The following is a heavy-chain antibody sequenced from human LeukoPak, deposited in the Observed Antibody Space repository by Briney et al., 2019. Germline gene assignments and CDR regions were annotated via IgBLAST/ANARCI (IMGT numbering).Heavy chain of an antibody. D-gene: IGHD3-22*01. J-gene: IGHJ3*02. CDR1: GGSFSGYY. CDR2: INHSGST. Sequence: SETLSLTCAVYGGSFSGYYWSWIRQPPGKGLEWIGEINHSGSTNYNPSLKSRVTISVDTSKNQFSLKLSSVTAADTAVYYCARRLNYYDSSPDAFDIWGQGTMVTVSS. CDR3: ARRLNYYDSSPDAFDI. V-gene: IGHV4-34*01.